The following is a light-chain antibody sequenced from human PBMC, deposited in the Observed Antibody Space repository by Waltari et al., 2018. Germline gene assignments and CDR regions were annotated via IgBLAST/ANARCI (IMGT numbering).Light chain of an antibody. J-gene: IGKJ1*01. CDR3: QHYVRLPAT. CDR2: GAS. CDR1: QSVSRS. Sequence: SCRVSQSVSRSLAWYQQKPGQAPRLLIYGASSRATGIPDRFSGSGSGTDFSLTISRLEPEDFAVYYCQHYVRLPATFGQGTKVEIK. V-gene: IGKV3-20*01.